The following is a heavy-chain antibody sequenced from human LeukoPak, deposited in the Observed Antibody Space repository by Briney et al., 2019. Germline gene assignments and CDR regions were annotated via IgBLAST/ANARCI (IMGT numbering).Heavy chain of an antibody. V-gene: IGHV3-74*01. CDR1: GFTFSSYW. J-gene: IGHJ4*02. D-gene: IGHD6-19*01. Sequence: GGSLRLSCAASGFTFSSYWMNWARQAPGKGLVWVSRINSDGSSISYADSVKGRFAISRDNAKSTVYLQMNSLRDEDTAFYYCVRGPGDPIVVAGIDYWGQGTLVTVSS. CDR2: INSDGSSI. CDR3: VRGPGDPIVVAGIDY.